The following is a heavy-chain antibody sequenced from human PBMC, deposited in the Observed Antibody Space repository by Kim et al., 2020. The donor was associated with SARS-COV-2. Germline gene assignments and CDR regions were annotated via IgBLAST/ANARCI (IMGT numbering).Heavy chain of an antibody. V-gene: IGHV4-59*13. CDR2: IYDTGST. D-gene: IGHD3-16*01. J-gene: IGHJ6*02. CDR3: ARARSGFGMDV. Sequence: SETLSLTCIVSGGSISGYSWSWIRQAPGKGLEWVGDIYDTGSTSYKPSLKSRVTMSLDMSKKHLSLKVDSVTIEDTAVYYCARARSGFGMDVWGQGTTVTVSS. CDR1: GGSISGYS.